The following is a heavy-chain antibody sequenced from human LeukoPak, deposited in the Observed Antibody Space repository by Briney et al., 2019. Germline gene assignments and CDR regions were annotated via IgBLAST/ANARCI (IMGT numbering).Heavy chain of an antibody. D-gene: IGHD5-12*01. CDR3: ARYPSGYDRGFDY. J-gene: IGHJ4*02. CDR2: INQDGSEK. CDR1: GFIFSSYW. Sequence: PGGSLRLSCAASGFIFSSYWMNWVRQAPGKGLEWVANINQDGSEKNYVDSVKGRFTISRDNAKNSLYLQMNSLRAEDTAVYYCARYPSGYDRGFDYWGQGTLVTVSS. V-gene: IGHV3-7*04.